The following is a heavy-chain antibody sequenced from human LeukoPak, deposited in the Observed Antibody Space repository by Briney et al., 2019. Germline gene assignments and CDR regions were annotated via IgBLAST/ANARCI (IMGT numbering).Heavy chain of an antibody. Sequence: GGSLRLSCAASGFTFSSYWMHWVRQAPGKGLVWVSRINSDGSSTSYADSVKGRFTISRDNAKNTLYLQMNSLRAEDTAVYYCARLRGSFGYGPYYFDYWGQGTLVTVSS. V-gene: IGHV3-74*01. CDR1: GFTFSSYW. D-gene: IGHD5-18*01. CDR2: INSDGSST. CDR3: ARLRGSFGYGPYYFDY. J-gene: IGHJ4*02.